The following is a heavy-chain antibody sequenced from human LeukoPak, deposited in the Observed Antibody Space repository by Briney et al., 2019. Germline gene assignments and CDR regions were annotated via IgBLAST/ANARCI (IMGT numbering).Heavy chain of an antibody. CDR1: GGSISSSSYY. CDR3: AVRRPGYCSGGSCYPGYFDY. CDR2: IYYSGST. D-gene: IGHD2-15*01. Sequence: PSETLSLTCTVSGGSISSSSYYWGWIRQPPGKGLEWIGSIYYSGSTYYNPSLKSRVTISVDTSKNQFSLKLSSVTAADTAVYYCAVRRPGYCSGGSCYPGYFDYWGQGTLVTVSS. J-gene: IGHJ4*02. V-gene: IGHV4-39*01.